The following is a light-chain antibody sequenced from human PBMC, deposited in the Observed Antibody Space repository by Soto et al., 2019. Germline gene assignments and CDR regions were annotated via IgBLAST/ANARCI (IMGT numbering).Light chain of an antibody. J-gene: IGLJ2*01. CDR1: SSNIGRNT. CDR2: TND. Sequence: QSVLTQPPSASGTPGQRVTISCSGSSSNIGRNTVNWYQQLPGTAPKLLIYTNDQRPSGVPARFSGSKSGTSASLAISGLQSDDEADYYCETWDESLDAHVVFGGGTKLTVL. V-gene: IGLV1-44*01. CDR3: ETWDESLDAHVV.